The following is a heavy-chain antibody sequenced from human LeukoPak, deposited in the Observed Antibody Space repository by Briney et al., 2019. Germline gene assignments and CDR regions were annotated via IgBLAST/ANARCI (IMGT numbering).Heavy chain of an antibody. CDR1: GGSISSYY. Sequence: SETLSLTCTVSGGSISSYYWSWIRQPPGKGLEWIGYIYYSGSTNYNPSLKSRVTISVDTSKNQFSLKLSSVTAADTAVYYCASGSLVAGTALCDYWGQGTLVTVS. V-gene: IGHV4-59*01. D-gene: IGHD6-19*01. CDR2: IYYSGST. J-gene: IGHJ4*02. CDR3: ASGSLVAGTALCDY.